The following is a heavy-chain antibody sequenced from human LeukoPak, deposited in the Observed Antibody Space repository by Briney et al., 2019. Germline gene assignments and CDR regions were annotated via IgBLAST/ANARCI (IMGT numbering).Heavy chain of an antibody. V-gene: IGHV4-59*01. D-gene: IGHD1-26*01. J-gene: IGHJ4*02. CDR1: GGSISSYY. Sequence: SETLSLTCIVSGGSISSYYWSWIRQPRGKGLEWIGYIYNSGITNHNPSLKSRVTISVDTSKNQFSLKLSSVTAADTAVYYCARAPRYSGSYYAPKFYFDYWGQGTVVTVSS. CDR2: IYNSGIT. CDR3: ARAPRYSGSYYAPKFYFDY.